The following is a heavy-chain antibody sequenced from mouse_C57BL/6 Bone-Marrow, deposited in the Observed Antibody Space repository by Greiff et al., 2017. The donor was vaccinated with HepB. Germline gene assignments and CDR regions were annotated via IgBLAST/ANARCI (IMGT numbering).Heavy chain of an antibody. CDR2: IYPGNSDT. D-gene: IGHD1-1*01. CDR1: GYTFTSYW. V-gene: IGHV1-5*01. CDR3: TGDYYGSSPHYFDY. J-gene: IGHJ2*01. Sequence: EVKLQQSGTVLARPGASVKMSCKTSGYTFTSYWMHWVKQRPGQGLEWIGAIYPGNSDTSYNQKFKGKAKLTAVTAASTAYMELSRLTNEASAVYYCTGDYYGSSPHYFDYWGQGTTLTVSS.